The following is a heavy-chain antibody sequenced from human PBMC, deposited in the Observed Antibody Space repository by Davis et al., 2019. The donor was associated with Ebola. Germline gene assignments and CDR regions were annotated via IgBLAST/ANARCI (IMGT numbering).Heavy chain of an antibody. CDR2: IRYDGSKT. CDR3: ATDYDSTS. J-gene: IGHJ3*01. CDR1: GFTFSGYG. V-gene: IGHV3-30*02. Sequence: GGSLRLSCAASGFTFSGYGMHWVRQAPGKGLEWVSFIRYDGSKTYYEDSVKGRFTISRDNSKNTLFLQMNSLRAEDTAVYYCATDYDSTSWGQGTMVTVSS. D-gene: IGHD3-3*01.